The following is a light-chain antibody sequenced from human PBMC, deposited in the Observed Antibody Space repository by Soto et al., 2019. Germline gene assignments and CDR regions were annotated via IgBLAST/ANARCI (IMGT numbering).Light chain of an antibody. CDR3: CSYTSSTTPL. Sequence: QSALAQPASVSGSPGQPITISCTGTSSDIGAYKFVSWYQHHPGRAPKLVISEVSNRPSGVSNRFSGSKSGNTASLTISGLQAEDEADYYCCSYTSSTTPLFGGGTKLTVL. CDR1: SSDIGAYKF. CDR2: EVS. V-gene: IGLV2-14*01. J-gene: IGLJ2*01.